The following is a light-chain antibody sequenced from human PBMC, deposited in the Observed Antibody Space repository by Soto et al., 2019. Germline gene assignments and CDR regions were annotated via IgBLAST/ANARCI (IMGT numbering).Light chain of an antibody. CDR3: TYYGGSNIGV. J-gene: IGLJ3*02. CDR1: SSGVGAYNY. V-gene: IGLV2-8*01. Sequence: QSVLTQPPSASGSPGQSVTISCTGTSSGVGAYNYVSWYQQYPGKAPKLMIYEVSKRPSGVPDRFSGSKSGKTASLTVSGLHAEDEADYCCTYYGGSNIGVFGGGTKLTVL. CDR2: EVS.